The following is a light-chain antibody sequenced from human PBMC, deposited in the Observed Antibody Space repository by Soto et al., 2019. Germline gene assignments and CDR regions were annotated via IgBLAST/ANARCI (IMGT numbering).Light chain of an antibody. V-gene: IGLV2-14*01. CDR3: SSYTSRSTLV. J-gene: IGLJ2*01. Sequence: QSALTQPASVSGSPGQSITISCTGTNTDVGGYDYVSWYQHHPGKAPKLMIYEVTYRPSGVSNRFSGSKSGNAASLTISGLQPEDEADYYCSSYTSRSTLVFGGGTQLTVL. CDR2: EVT. CDR1: NTDVGGYDY.